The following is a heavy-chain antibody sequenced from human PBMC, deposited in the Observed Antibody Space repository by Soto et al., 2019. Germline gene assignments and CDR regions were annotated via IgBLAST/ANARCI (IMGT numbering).Heavy chain of an antibody. D-gene: IGHD6-19*01. CDR2: ISSSSSYI. V-gene: IGHV3-21*01. CDR3: ASTSIAVAGQITYFDY. CDR1: GFTFSSYS. J-gene: IGHJ4*02. Sequence: GGSLRLSCAASGFTFSSYSMNWVRQAPGKGLEWVSSISSSSSYIYYADSVKGRFTISRDNAKNSLYLQMISLRAEDTAVYYCASTSIAVAGQITYFDYWGQGTLVTVSS.